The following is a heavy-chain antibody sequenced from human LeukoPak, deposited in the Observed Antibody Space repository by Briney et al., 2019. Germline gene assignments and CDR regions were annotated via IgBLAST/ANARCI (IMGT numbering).Heavy chain of an antibody. D-gene: IGHD2-2*02. CDR1: VGSISSGNW. Sequence: SETLSLTCGVSVGSISSGNWWSWVRQSPGKGLEWIGEIYHNGTPNYNPSLKSRVTISADTFKNHFSLKLTSVTAADTAVYYCATAPILRGEGGEHYKYGMDVWGQGTTVIVSS. J-gene: IGHJ6*02. CDR3: ATAPILRGEGGEHYKYGMDV. CDR2: IYHNGTP. V-gene: IGHV4/OR15-8*01.